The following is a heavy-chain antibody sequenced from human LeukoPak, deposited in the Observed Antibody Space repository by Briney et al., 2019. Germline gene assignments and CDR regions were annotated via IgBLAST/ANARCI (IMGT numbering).Heavy chain of an antibody. D-gene: IGHD3-10*01. CDR2: ISAYNGNT. CDR3: ARAPSITMVRGVIINGPSDY. J-gene: IGHJ4*02. Sequence: ASVKVSCKASGYTFTSYGISWVRQAPGQGLDWMGWISAYNGNTNYAQKLQGRVTMTTDTSTSTAYMELRSLRSDDTAVYYCARAPSITMVRGVIINGPSDYWGQGTLVTVSS. V-gene: IGHV1-18*01. CDR1: GYTFTSYG.